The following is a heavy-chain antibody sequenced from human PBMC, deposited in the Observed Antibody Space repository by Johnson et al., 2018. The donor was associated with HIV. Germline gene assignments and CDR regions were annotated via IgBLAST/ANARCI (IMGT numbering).Heavy chain of an antibody. D-gene: IGHD1-1*01. CDR1: GFTFTNAW. V-gene: IGHV3-15*01. CDR3: ATSTASDAFDI. Sequence: EVQLVESGGGLVKPGGSLRLSCAASGFTFTNAWMTWVRQAPGKGLEWVGRIKSKTDGGTIDYATPVKGRFTISRDDSKNTLYLQMNSLKTEDTAMYYCATSTASDAFDIWGQGTMVTGSS. J-gene: IGHJ3*02. CDR2: IKSKTDGGTI.